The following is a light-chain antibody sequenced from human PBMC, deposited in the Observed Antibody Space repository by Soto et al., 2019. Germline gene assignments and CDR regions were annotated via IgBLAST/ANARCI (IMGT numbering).Light chain of an antibody. CDR2: AVS. V-gene: IGLV2-14*01. CDR3: SSYASSSSPYVV. Sequence: QSVLTQPASVSGSPGQSITISCTGTSSDVGGYNYVSWYQQHPGMAPKLMIYAVSNRPSGVSNRFSGSKSGNTASLPISGLQAEDEAHYYCSSYASSSSPYVVFGGGTKRTVL. J-gene: IGLJ2*01. CDR1: SSDVGGYNY.